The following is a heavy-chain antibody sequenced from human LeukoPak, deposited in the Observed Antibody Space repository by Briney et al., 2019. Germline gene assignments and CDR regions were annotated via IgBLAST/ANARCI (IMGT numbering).Heavy chain of an antibody. D-gene: IGHD6-19*01. CDR3: ATGGWYLAY. CDR2: IKEDGSEK. J-gene: IGHJ4*02. CDR1: GFAFGSYW. V-gene: IGHV3-7*01. Sequence: GGSLRLSCAASGFAFGSYWMSWVRQAPGKGLEWVANIKEDGSEKYYLDSVKGRISISRDNAKNSLYPQINSLKVEDRAVYYCATGGWYLAYWGQGTLVTVSS.